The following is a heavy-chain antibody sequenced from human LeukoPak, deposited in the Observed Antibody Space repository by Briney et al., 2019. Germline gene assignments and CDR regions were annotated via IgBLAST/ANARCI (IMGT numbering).Heavy chain of an antibody. V-gene: IGHV3-74*01. CDR1: GFTFSSDW. J-gene: IGHJ5*02. D-gene: IGHD3-3*01. CDR3: ARALDYDFWSGYSA. CDR2: INSAGSST. Sequence: GGSLRLSCAASGFTFSSDWMHWVRQAPGKGLVWVSRINSAGSSTSYADSVKGRFTISRDNAKNTLYLQMNSLRAEDTAVYYCARALDYDFWSGYSAWGQGTLVTVSS.